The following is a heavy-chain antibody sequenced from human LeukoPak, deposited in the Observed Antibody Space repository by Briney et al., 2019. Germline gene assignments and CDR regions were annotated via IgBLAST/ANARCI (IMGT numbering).Heavy chain of an antibody. J-gene: IGHJ3*02. V-gene: IGHV4-59*01. Sequence: PSETLSLTCTVSGGSISSYYWNWIRQPPGKGLEWIGYIYYSGSTNYNPSLKSRVTISVDTSKNQFSLKLSSVAAADTAVYYCAGRLWRRDGYNLSAFDIWGQGTMVTVSS. CDR1: GGSISSYY. CDR2: IYYSGST. CDR3: AGRLWRRDGYNLSAFDI. D-gene: IGHD5-24*01.